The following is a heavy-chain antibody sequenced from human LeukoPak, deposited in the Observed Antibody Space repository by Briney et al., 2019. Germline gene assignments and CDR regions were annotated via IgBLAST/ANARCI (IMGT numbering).Heavy chain of an antibody. CDR1: GFTFTNYA. CDR2: ISYDGNNK. CDR3: ASHISGYDWGFDY. D-gene: IGHD5-12*01. V-gene: IGHV3-30*14. Sequence: PGGSLRLSCAASGFTFTNYAMHWVRQAPGKGLEWVAVISYDGNNKYYADSVKGRFTISRDNSKNTLYLQMNSLRAEDTAVYYCASHISGYDWGFDYWGQGTLVTVSS. J-gene: IGHJ4*02.